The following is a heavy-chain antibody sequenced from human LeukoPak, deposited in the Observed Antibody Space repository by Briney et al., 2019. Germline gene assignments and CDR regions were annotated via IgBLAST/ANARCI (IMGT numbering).Heavy chain of an antibody. CDR1: GGSFSGYY. CDR2: INHSGST. V-gene: IGHV4-34*01. CDR3: ARGLATHFYYYGMDV. D-gene: IGHD3-3*02. Sequence: SETLSLTCAVYGGSFSGYYWSWIRQPPGKGLEWIGGINHSGSTNYNPSLKSRVTISVDTSKNQFSLKLSSVTAADTAVYYCARGLATHFYYYGMDVWGQGTTVTVSS. J-gene: IGHJ6*02.